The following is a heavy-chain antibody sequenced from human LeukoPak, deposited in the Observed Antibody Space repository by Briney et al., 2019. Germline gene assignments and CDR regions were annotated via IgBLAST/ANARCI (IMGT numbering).Heavy chain of an antibody. V-gene: IGHV4-59*08. CDR2: IYYSGTA. CDR1: GGSISSYY. Sequence: SETLSLTCTVSGGSISSYYWSWIRQPPGKGLEWIAYIYYSGTASYNPSLKSRVTISVDTSKNQFSLTLNSVTAADTAVYYCARHQKGGSSWAQFDYWGQGTLVTASS. J-gene: IGHJ4*02. D-gene: IGHD6-13*01. CDR3: ARHQKGGSSWAQFDY.